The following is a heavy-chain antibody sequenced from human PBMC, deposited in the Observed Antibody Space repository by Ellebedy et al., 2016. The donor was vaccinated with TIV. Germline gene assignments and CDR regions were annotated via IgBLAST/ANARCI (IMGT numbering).Heavy chain of an antibody. CDR3: ATDGSYGDYRSPTHAFGM. V-gene: IGHV3-7*01. CDR1: GFSFSSYW. D-gene: IGHD4-17*01. CDR2: IRQDGSDK. J-gene: IGHJ3*02. Sequence: GGSLRLSCAASGFSFSSYWMSWVRQAQGKGLEWVANIRQDGSDKYYVDSVKGRFTISRDNAKNSLYLQMSSLRVEDTAVYYCATDGSYGDYRSPTHAFGMWGQGTMVAVSS.